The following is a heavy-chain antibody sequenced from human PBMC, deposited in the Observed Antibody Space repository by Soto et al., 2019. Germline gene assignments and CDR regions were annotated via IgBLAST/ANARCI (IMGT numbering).Heavy chain of an antibody. J-gene: IGHJ4*02. CDR2: IRSETYGGTT. Sequence: EEQLXDSGXGLVXPGRXXRLSCXGSGXTFXXHALXWVRXXPXXXLEWVGYIRSETYGGTTRFAASVKGRFSISRDDSKGIAXXQXXXXQTXXXAVXXXXXXXXXYXXLWGQGTLVSVSS. CDR1: GXTFXXHA. CDR3: XXXXXXYXXL. V-gene: IGHV3-49*04.